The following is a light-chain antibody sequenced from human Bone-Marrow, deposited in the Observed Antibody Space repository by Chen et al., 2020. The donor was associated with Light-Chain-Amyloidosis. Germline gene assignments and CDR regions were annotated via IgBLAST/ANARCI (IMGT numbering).Light chain of an antibody. V-gene: IGLV3-21*02. CDR3: QVWDRSSERPV. CDR1: NIGSTS. J-gene: IGLJ3*02. Sequence: SYVLTQPSSVSVAPGQTATIACGGNNIGSTSVHWYQQTPGQAPLLVVYDDSDRPAGIPGRLAGSSSGNTATLGIRRVEAGNGADSCGQVWDRSSERPVFGGGTKLSVL. CDR2: DDS.